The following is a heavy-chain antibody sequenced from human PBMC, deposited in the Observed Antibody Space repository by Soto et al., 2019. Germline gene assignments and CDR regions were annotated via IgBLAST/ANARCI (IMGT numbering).Heavy chain of an antibody. J-gene: IGHJ4*02. CDR3: ARLEGLATISYYFDF. Sequence: VGASETLSLTCSVSGDSINSDKYYWGWIRQPPGKGLEWIGSIYYRGNTYYNPSLQTRVTISLDKSKSQFSLKLNSVTAADSAVYFCARLEGLATISYYFDFWGQGALVTAPQ. CDR1: GDSINSDKYY. V-gene: IGHV4-39*01. CDR2: IYYRGNT. D-gene: IGHD3-9*01.